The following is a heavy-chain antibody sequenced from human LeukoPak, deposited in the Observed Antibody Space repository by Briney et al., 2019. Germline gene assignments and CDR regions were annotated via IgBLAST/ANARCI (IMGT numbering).Heavy chain of an antibody. CDR3: ARQGRRWWSYYFDY. J-gene: IGHJ4*02. Sequence: SETLSLTCAVYGGSFSGYYWSWIRQPPGKGLEWIGEINHSGSTNYNPSLKSRVTISVDTSKNQFSLKLSSVTAADTAVYYCARQGRRWWSYYFDYWGQGTLVTVSS. CDR2: INHSGST. D-gene: IGHD1-26*01. CDR1: GGSFSGYY. V-gene: IGHV4-34*01.